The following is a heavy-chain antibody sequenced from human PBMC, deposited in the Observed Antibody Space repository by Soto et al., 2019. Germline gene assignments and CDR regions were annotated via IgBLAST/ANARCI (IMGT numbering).Heavy chain of an antibody. Sequence: QVQLQESGPGLVKPSETLSLTCTVADVSISTYYWSWIRQPPGKGLEWIGYIYYSGNTNFNPSLKSRVTISLDTSKNQFSLKLSSVTAADTAVYYCVRHARPDGSRENFFDYWGRGTLVTVSS. CDR3: VRHARPDGSRENFFDY. CDR2: IYYSGNT. D-gene: IGHD3-10*01. V-gene: IGHV4-59*08. J-gene: IGHJ4*02. CDR1: DVSISTYY.